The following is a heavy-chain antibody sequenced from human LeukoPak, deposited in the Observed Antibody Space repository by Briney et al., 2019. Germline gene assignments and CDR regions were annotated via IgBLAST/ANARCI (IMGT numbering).Heavy chain of an antibody. CDR1: GYTFTVYY. V-gene: IGHV1-2*02. D-gene: IGHD3-10*02. Sequence: ASVKVSCKASGYTFTVYYMYWVRQAPGQGLEWMGWINPNSSGTKYAQKFQGRVTMTRDTSISTAYMELSRLRSDDTAVYYCARPVLGDGTVDAQFEHCGQGTLVTVSS. CDR3: ARPVLGDGTVDAQFEH. J-gene: IGHJ4*02. CDR2: INPNSSGT.